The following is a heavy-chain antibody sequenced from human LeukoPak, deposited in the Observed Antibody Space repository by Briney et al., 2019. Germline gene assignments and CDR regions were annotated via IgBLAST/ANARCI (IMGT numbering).Heavy chain of an antibody. J-gene: IGHJ4*02. V-gene: IGHV4-59*01. Sequence: SETLSLTCTVSGGSISSFYLTWIRQPPGKGLERIGHFHDSEGTKYNPSPKSRAAISGDTSKNQFSLMVNSVTAADTAVYYCARGDPSGRPGIAFDYWGQGTLVTVSS. CDR3: ARGDPSGRPGIAFDY. CDR1: GGSISSFY. CDR2: FHDSEGT. D-gene: IGHD1-26*01.